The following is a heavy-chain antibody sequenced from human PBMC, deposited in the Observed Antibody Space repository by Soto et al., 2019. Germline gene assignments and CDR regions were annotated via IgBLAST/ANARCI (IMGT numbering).Heavy chain of an antibody. CDR3: AREHRYDYIWGTYPYYFDY. CDR1: GFTFSSYG. Sequence: GGSLRLSCVASGFTFSSYGMHWVRQAPDKGLEWVAVIGLDGSNEYYADSVKGRFTISRDNSRNTLYLQMDSLRAEDTAVYYCAREHRYDYIWGTYPYYFDYWGQGTLVTVSS. D-gene: IGHD3-16*01. V-gene: IGHV3-33*01. J-gene: IGHJ4*02. CDR2: IGLDGSNE.